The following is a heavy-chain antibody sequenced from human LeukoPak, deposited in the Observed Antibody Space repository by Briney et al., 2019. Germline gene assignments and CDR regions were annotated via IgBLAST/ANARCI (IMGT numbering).Heavy chain of an antibody. Sequence: ASVKVSCKASGYTFTGYYMHWVRQAPGQGLEWMGWINPNSGGTNYAQKFQGRVTMTRDTSISTAYMELSRLRSDDTAVYYCARDRDILTGYYDHDAFDIWGQGTMVTVSS. CDR1: GYTFTGYY. V-gene: IGHV1-2*02. J-gene: IGHJ3*02. CDR2: INPNSGGT. D-gene: IGHD3-9*01. CDR3: ARDRDILTGYYDHDAFDI.